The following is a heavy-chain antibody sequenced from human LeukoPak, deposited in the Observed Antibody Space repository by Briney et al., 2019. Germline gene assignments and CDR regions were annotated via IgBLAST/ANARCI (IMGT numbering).Heavy chain of an antibody. CDR1: GYTFTGYY. CDR2: INPNSGGT. V-gene: IGHV1-2*02. J-gene: IGHJ4*02. CDR3: ARDHNWNYLFDY. D-gene: IGHD1-7*01. Sequence: ASVKVSCKASGYTFTGYYMHWVRQAPGQGLEWMGWINPNSGGTNYAQKFQGRVTMTRDTSISTAYMELSRLRSDDTAVYYCARDHNWNYLFDYWGQGTLVTVSS.